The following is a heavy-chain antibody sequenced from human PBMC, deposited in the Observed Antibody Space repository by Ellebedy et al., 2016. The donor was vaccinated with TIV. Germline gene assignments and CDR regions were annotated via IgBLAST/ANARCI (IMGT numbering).Heavy chain of an antibody. CDR1: GYTFTSYG. CDR3: ASSGGGSYFPGRGEYYFDY. D-gene: IGHD1-26*01. CDR2: ISAYNGNT. V-gene: IGHV1-18*04. J-gene: IGHJ4*02. Sequence: AASVKVSCKASGYTFTSYGISWVRQAPGQGLEWMGWISAYNGNTNYAQKLQGRVTMTTDTSTSTAYMELRSLRSDDTAVYYCASSGGGSYFPGRGEYYFDYWGQGTLVTVSS.